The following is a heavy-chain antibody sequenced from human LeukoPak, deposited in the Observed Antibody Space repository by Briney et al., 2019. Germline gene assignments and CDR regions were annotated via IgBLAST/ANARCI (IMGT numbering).Heavy chain of an antibody. D-gene: IGHD6-13*01. V-gene: IGHV3-9*01. CDR2: ISWNSGSI. CDR3: AKDLAAAVPLSHGMDV. CDR1: GSTFDDYA. Sequence: PGRSLRLSCAASGSTFDDYAMHWVRQAPGKGLEWVSGISWNSGSIGYADSVKGRFTISRDNAKNSLYLQMNSLRAEDTALYYCAKDLAAAVPLSHGMDVWGQGTTVTVSS. J-gene: IGHJ6*02.